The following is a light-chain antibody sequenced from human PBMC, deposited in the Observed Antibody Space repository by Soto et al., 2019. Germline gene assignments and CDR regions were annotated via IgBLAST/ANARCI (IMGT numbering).Light chain of an antibody. CDR3: MQSQHTPPT. J-gene: IGKJ1*01. Sequence: DIVMTQSPLSLPVTPGEPASISCSSSQSLLQSNGYNYLDWYLQKPGQSPQLRIFFGSYRASGVPDRLSGSGSGTDFTLKIRSVEAEDVGIYYCMQSQHTPPTFGQGTRVEIK. CDR1: QSLLQSNGYNY. V-gene: IGKV2-28*01. CDR2: FGS.